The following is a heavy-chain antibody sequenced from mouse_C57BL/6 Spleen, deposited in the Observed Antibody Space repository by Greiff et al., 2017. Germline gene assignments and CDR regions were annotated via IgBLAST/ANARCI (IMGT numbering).Heavy chain of an antibody. Sequence: EVQGVESGGGSVQPGRSLKLSCAASGFTFSDYDMAWVRQGPEKGLEWVANISYDGSCTYYPDSLKGRFIISRDNAKNILYLQMSSLKSADTATYYCARDREAMDYWGQGTPVTVSS. J-gene: IGHJ4*01. CDR3: ARDREAMDY. V-gene: IGHV5-16*01. CDR1: GFTFSDYD. CDR2: ISYDGSCT.